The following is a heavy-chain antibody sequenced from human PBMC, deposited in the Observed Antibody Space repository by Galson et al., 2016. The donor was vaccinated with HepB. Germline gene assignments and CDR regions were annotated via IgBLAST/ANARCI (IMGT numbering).Heavy chain of an antibody. D-gene: IGHD3-10*01. Sequence: SLRLSCAASGFTFGDYAMSWFRRAPGKGLEWVGFIRSNIYGGTTEYAASVKVRFSISRDDSKSIAYLQMNSLKTEDTAVYYCSSGVIVTTPFKDPNGSGTYYVFPSVEYFQHWGQGTLVTVSS. CDR2: IRSNIYGGTT. V-gene: IGHV3-49*03. J-gene: IGHJ1*01. CDR1: GFTFGDYA. CDR3: SSGVIVTTPFKDPNGSGTYYVFPSVEYFQH.